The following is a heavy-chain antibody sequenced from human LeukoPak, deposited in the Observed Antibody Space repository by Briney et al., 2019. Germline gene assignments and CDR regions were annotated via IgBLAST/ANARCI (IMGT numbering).Heavy chain of an antibody. Sequence: IGYIYYSGSTNYNPSLKSRVTISVDTSKNQFSLKLSSVTAADTAVYYCARDPTGTNYFDYWGQGTLVTVSS. CDR3: ARDPTGTNYFDY. D-gene: IGHD1-7*01. J-gene: IGHJ4*02. V-gene: IGHV4-59*01. CDR2: IYYSGST.